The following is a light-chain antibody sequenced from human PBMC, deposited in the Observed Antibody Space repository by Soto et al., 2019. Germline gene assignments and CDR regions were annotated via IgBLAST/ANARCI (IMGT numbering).Light chain of an antibody. CDR1: SSNIGAGYD. CDR3: QSYDSSLSGVV. V-gene: IGLV1-40*01. Sequence: VLTQPPSVSWAPGQRVTISCTGSSSNIGAGYDVHWYQQLPGTAPKLLIYGNSNRPSGVPDRFSGSKSGTSASLAITGLQAEDEADYYCQSYDSSLSGVVFGGWTKLTVL. CDR2: GNS. J-gene: IGLJ2*01.